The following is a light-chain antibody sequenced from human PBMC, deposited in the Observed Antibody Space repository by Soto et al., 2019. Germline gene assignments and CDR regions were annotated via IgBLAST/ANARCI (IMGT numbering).Light chain of an antibody. CDR1: RTISRQ. CDR2: DAS. V-gene: IGKV1-5*01. J-gene: IGKJ1*01. CDR3: QQYNSYKS. Sequence: DIPMTQSPSTLSASVGDRVTIPARASRTISRQLAWYQQKPGKAPKVLINDASNLESGVPSRFSGSGSGTEFTLTISSLQPDDFATYYCQQYNSYKSFGQGTKVEIK.